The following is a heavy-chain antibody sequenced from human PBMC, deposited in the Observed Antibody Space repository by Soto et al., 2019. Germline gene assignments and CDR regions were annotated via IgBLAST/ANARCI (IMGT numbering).Heavy chain of an antibody. V-gene: IGHV4-59*01. D-gene: IGHD2-15*01. CDR3: ARVGYCSGGSCPWFDD. CDR1: GGSISSYY. J-gene: IGHJ5*02. Sequence: SETLTLTCTVSGGSISSYYWSWIRQPPGKGLEWIGYIYYSGSTNYNPSLKSRVTISVDTSKNQFSLKLSSVTAADTAVYYCARVGYCSGGSCPWFDDWGQGTLVTVSS. CDR2: IYYSGST.